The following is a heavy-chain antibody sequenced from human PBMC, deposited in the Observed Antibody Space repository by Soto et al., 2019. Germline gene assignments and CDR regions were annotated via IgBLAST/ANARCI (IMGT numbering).Heavy chain of an antibody. CDR3: ARDKPGDFWSGYNAFDI. D-gene: IGHD3-3*01. Sequence: SETLSLTCTVSGGSISSYYCSWIRQPPWKGLEWLGYIYYSGITNYNPSLKSRVTISVDTSKNQFSLKLSSVTAADTAVYYCARDKPGDFWSGYNAFDIWGQGTMFTF. CDR1: GGSISSYY. J-gene: IGHJ3*02. CDR2: IYYSGIT. V-gene: IGHV4-59*01.